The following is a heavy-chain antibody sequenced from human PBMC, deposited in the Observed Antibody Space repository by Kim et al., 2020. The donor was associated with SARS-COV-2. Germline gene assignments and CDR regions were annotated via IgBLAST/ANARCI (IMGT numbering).Heavy chain of an antibody. D-gene: IGHD2-15*01. CDR3: ARVNRRLGVAATPGYYYYGMDV. V-gene: IGHV4-59*13. Sequence: SETLSLTCTVSGGSISSYYWSWIRQPPGKGLEWIGYIYYSGSTNYNPSLKSRVTISVDTSKNQFSLKLSSVTAADTAVYYCARVNRRLGVAATPGYYYYGMDVWGQGTTVTVSS. CDR2: IYYSGST. J-gene: IGHJ6*02. CDR1: GGSISSYY.